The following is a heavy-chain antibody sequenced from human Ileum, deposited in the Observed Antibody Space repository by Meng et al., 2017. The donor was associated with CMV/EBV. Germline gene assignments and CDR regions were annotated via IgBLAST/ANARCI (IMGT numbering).Heavy chain of an antibody. D-gene: IGHD5-18*01. CDR3: ARGEERGYSYGLPYYYYYGMDV. Sequence: SETLSLTCAVHGGSFSGYYWSWIRQSPGKGLEWIGEINHSGSTNYNPSLKSRVTISVDTSKNQFSLKLSSVTAADTAVYYCARGEERGYSYGLPYYYYYGMDVWGQGTTVTVSS. V-gene: IGHV4-34*01. CDR1: GGSFSGYY. J-gene: IGHJ6*02. CDR2: INHSGST.